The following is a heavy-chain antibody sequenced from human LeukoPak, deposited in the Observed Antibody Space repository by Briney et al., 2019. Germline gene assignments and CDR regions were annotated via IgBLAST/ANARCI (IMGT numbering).Heavy chain of an antibody. CDR1: GYSFTSYW. J-gene: IGHJ5*01. D-gene: IGHD5-18*01. V-gene: IGHV5-51*01. CDR3: ARPGRDGGYSYGFDS. CDR2: IYPGDSET. Sequence: GESLKISCKGSGYSFTSYWIGWVRQKPGKGLEWMGIIYPGDSETRYSPSFQGQVTISADKSVRTTYLQWSSLKASDSAIYYCARPGRDGGYSYGFDSWGQGTLVTVSS.